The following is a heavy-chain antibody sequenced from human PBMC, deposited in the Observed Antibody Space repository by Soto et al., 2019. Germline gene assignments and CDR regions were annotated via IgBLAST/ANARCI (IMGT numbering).Heavy chain of an antibody. Sequence: GGSLRLSCAASGFTFSSCWMSWVRQAPGRGLEWVANIKQDGSDKYYLDSVKGRFTISRDNAKSSLYLQMNSLRAEDTAVYYCAREGGGYSYVPYWGQGTLVTVSS. D-gene: IGHD5-18*01. CDR3: AREGGGYSYVPY. CDR1: GFTFSSCW. CDR2: IKQDGSDK. V-gene: IGHV3-7*01. J-gene: IGHJ4*02.